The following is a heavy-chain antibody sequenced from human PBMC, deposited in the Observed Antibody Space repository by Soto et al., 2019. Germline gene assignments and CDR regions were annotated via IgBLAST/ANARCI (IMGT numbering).Heavy chain of an antibody. Sequence: GSLRLSCAASGFTFSNYAMSWVRQAPGKGLEWVSGIGGRGTSSYYADSVKGRFAISRDNSYNTLFLQLHSLRAEDTAVYYCAKSRYADSSGDYYDFWGQGTRVTVSS. CDR1: GFTFSNYA. V-gene: IGHV3-23*01. D-gene: IGHD3-22*01. J-gene: IGHJ4*02. CDR3: AKSRYADSSGDYYDF. CDR2: IGGRGTSS.